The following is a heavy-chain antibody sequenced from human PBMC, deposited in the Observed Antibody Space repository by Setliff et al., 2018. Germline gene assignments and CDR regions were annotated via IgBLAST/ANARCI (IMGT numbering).Heavy chain of an antibody. V-gene: IGHV3-48*01. CDR1: GFTFSNAW. CDR3: ARTCSGSGCYAGLES. J-gene: IGHJ4*02. D-gene: IGHD2-15*01. CDR2: INSGGSLI. Sequence: PGGSLRLSCAASGFTFSNAWMSWVRQAPGKGLEWVSYINSGGSLIYYADSVKGRFTISRDNSKNTLYLQMNSLRPEDTAVYHCARTCSGSGCYAGLESWGQGTPVTVSS.